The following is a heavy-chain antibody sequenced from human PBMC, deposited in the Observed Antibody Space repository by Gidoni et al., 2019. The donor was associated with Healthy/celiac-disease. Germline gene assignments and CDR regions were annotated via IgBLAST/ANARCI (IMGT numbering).Heavy chain of an antibody. V-gene: IGHV1-69*02. CDR2: IIPILGIA. Sequence: QVQLVQSGAEVKKPGSSVKVSCKASGGTFSSYTISWVRQAPGQGLEWMGRIIPILGIANYAQKFQGRVTITADKSTSTAYMELSSLRSEDTAVYYCASLDYYDSSGYFAFDYWGQGTLVTVSS. CDR3: ASLDYYDSSGYFAFDY. J-gene: IGHJ4*02. D-gene: IGHD3-22*01. CDR1: GGTFSSYT.